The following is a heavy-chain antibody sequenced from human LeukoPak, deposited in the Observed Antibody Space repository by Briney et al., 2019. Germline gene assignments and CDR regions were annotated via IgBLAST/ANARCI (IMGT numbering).Heavy chain of an antibody. Sequence: ASAKVSCKASGYTFTSYYMHWVRQAPGQGLEWMGIINPSGGSTSYAQKFQGRVTMTRDTSTSTVYMELSSLRSEDTAVYYCARVPRIAAAGYDAFDIWGQGTMVTVSS. CDR2: INPSGGST. J-gene: IGHJ3*02. CDR3: ARVPRIAAAGYDAFDI. CDR1: GYTFTSYY. V-gene: IGHV1-46*01. D-gene: IGHD6-13*01.